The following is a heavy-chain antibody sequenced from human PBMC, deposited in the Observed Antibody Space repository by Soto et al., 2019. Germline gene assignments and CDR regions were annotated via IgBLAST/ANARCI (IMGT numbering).Heavy chain of an antibody. CDR3: ANSASRDGSNHIEY. J-gene: IGHJ4*02. CDR2: IWFDGSYK. CDR1: GFNFSSYG. V-gene: IGHV3-33*06. Sequence: QVQLVESGGGVVQPGRSLRLSCAASGFNFSSYGMHWVRQAPGKGLEWVAIIWFDGSYKFYADSVKGRFTISRDNSKNTLYLQMSSLRAEDTAVYHCANSASRDGSNHIEYWGQGTLVTVSS. D-gene: IGHD2-2*01.